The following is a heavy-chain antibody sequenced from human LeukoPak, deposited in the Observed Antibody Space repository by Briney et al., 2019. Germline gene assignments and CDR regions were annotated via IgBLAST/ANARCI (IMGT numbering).Heavy chain of an antibody. J-gene: IGHJ5*02. CDR1: GFTFSTYG. Sequence: GGSLRLSCVASGFTFSTYGMSWFRQAPEEGLEWVATINQDGSEKYYVDPVKGRFTISRDNAKNSLYLQMNSLRDEDTAVYYCARVEGSGSFHFDPWGQGTLVTVSS. V-gene: IGHV3-7*01. D-gene: IGHD3-10*01. CDR3: ARVEGSGSFHFDP. CDR2: INQDGSEK.